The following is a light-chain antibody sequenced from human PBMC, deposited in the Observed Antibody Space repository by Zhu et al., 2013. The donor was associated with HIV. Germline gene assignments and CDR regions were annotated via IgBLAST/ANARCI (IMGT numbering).Light chain of an antibody. J-gene: IGKJ3*01. CDR3: QQYNSYFT. CDR1: QSISIH. V-gene: IGKV3-15*01. Sequence: IVLTQSPATLSLSPGERATLSCRASQSISIHLAWYQQKPGQAPRLLIYGASTRATGIPARFSGSGSGTEFTLTISSLQPDDFATYYCQQYNSYFTFGPGTKVDIK. CDR2: GAS.